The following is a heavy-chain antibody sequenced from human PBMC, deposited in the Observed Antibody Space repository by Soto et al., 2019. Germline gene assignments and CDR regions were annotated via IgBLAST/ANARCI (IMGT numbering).Heavy chain of an antibody. J-gene: IGHJ6*03. Sequence: QVQLQESGPGLVKPSQTLSLTCTVSGGSISSGGYYWSWIRQHPGKGLEWIGYIYYSGSTYYHPSLKGRITISIDTSKNQFSLKLSSVTAADTAVYFCARSEDINYYYYMDVWGKGTTVTVSS. CDR2: IYYSGST. CDR3: ARSEDINYYYYMDV. D-gene: IGHD2-15*01. CDR1: GGSISSGGYY. V-gene: IGHV4-31*03.